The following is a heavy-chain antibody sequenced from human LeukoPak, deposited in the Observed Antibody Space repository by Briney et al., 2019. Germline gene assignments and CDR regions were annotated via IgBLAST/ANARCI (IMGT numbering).Heavy chain of an antibody. CDR2: IEQDGSEK. Sequence: GGSLRLSCAASGFTFSSYWMSWVRHAPGKGLEWVANIEQDGSEKYYVDSVKGRFTISRDNAKNSLYLQMNSLRAEDTAVYCCATIFEAFDIWGQGTMVTVSS. CDR1: GFTFSSYW. V-gene: IGHV3-7*01. CDR3: ATIFEAFDI. D-gene: IGHD3-3*01. J-gene: IGHJ3*02.